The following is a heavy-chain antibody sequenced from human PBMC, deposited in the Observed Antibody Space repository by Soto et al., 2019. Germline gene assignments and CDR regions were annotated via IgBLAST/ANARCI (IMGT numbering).Heavy chain of an antibody. CDR1: ESTVSRDW. CDR3: SGGVGDAF. CDR2: INQDGSEK. J-gene: IGHJ4*02. Sequence: EVHLVESGGGLVQTGGSLRLSCAIFESTVSRDWMNWVRQAPGKGLEWVAHINQDGSEKYYVDSVKGRFTISRNNAKKALDLQMNSLRPAETAMFYCSGGVGDAFWGQGTLVTVSS. D-gene: IGHD1-26*01. V-gene: IGHV3-7*04.